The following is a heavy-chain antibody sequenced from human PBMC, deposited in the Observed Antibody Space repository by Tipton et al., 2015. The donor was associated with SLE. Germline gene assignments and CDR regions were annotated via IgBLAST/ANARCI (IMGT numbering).Heavy chain of an antibody. V-gene: IGHV4-34*01. Sequence: TLSLTCTVSGGSFSDDYWSWVRQSPGKGLEYIGEINQSGSTFYNPSLKSRVTLSLETSKNQFSLRLNSVTAADTAVYYCGRTVDADMGRGAFDIWGQGTMVTVSS. CDR1: GGSFSDDY. D-gene: IGHD5-18*01. CDR3: GRTVDADMGRGAFDI. J-gene: IGHJ3*02. CDR2: INQSGST.